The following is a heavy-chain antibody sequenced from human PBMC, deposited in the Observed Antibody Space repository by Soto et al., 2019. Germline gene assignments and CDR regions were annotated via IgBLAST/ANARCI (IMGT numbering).Heavy chain of an antibody. V-gene: IGHV3-21*01. CDR1: GFTFSSYS. CDR2: ISTTSSYI. D-gene: IGHD3-3*01. CDR3: ARIFWSGTITEYAFDY. J-gene: IGHJ4*02. Sequence: EVQLVESGGGLVKPGGSLRLSCAASGFTFSSYSMYWVRQAPGKGLEWVSSISTTSSYIYYADSVKGRFTISRDNAKNSLYLQMNSLRAEDAAAYYCARIFWSGTITEYAFDYWGQGTRVTVSS.